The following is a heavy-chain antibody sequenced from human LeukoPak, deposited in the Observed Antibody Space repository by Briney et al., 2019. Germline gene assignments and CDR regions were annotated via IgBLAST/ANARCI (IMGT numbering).Heavy chain of an antibody. Sequence: GGSLRLSCAASGFTVSSNYMSWVRQAPGKGLEWVSVIYSGGSTYYADSVKGRFTISRDNSKNTLYLQMNSLRAEDTAVYYCARGVEVRGVTLDYRGQGTLVTVSS. J-gene: IGHJ4*02. CDR2: IYSGGST. CDR1: GFTVSSNY. D-gene: IGHD3-10*01. V-gene: IGHV3-66*02. CDR3: ARGVEVRGVTLDY.